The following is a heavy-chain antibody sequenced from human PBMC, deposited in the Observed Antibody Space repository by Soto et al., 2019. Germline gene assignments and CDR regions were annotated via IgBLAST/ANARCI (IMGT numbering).Heavy chain of an antibody. J-gene: IGHJ6*02. Sequence: VASVKVSCKASGGTFSSYAISWVRQAPGQGLEWMGGIIPIFGTANYAQKFQGRVTITADESTSTAYMELSSLRSEDTAVYYCARADTGCSSSWFYYYYYGMDVWGQGTTVTVSS. D-gene: IGHD6-13*01. V-gene: IGHV1-69*13. CDR1: GGTFSSYA. CDR3: ARADTGCSSSWFYYYYYGMDV. CDR2: IIPIFGTA.